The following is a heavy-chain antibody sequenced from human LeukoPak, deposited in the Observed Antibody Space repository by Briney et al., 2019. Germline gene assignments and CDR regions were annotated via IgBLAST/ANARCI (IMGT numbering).Heavy chain of an antibody. CDR1: GFTFSSYS. Sequence: GGSLRLSCAASGFTFSSYSMNWVRQAPGKGLEWVSSISSSSSYIYYADSVKGRFTISRDNAENSLYLQMNSLRAEDTAVYYCARGPPTRMLRSGSYNYWGQGTLVTVSS. CDR3: ARGPPTRMLRSGSYNY. V-gene: IGHV3-21*01. CDR2: ISSSSSYI. D-gene: IGHD3-10*01. J-gene: IGHJ4*02.